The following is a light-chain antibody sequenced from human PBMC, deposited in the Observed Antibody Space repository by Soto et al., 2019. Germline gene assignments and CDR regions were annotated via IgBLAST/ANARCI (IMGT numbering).Light chain of an antibody. Sequence: EMVMTQSPATLSVSPGERATLSCRASQSVRSSYLSWYQQKPGQAPRLLIYGASTRATGIPARFSGTGSGTEFTLTISSLQSEDFAVYYCQQYSSWPLTFGGGTKVDIK. CDR2: GAS. V-gene: IGKV3-15*01. CDR3: QQYSSWPLT. CDR1: QSVRSSY. J-gene: IGKJ4*01.